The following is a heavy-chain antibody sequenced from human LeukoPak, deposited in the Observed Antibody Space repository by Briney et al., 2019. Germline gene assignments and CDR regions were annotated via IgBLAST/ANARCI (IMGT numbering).Heavy chain of an antibody. Sequence: PSETLSLTCTVSGGVSGGSISSGSYYWGWIRQPPGKGLEWIGSIYYSGSTYYNPSLKSRVTISVDTSKNQFSLKLSSVTAADTAVYYCARQGIAAAGYNWFDPWGQGTLVTVSS. CDR1: GGSISSGSYY. CDR2: IYYSGST. J-gene: IGHJ5*02. D-gene: IGHD6-13*01. CDR3: ARQGIAAAGYNWFDP. V-gene: IGHV4-39*01.